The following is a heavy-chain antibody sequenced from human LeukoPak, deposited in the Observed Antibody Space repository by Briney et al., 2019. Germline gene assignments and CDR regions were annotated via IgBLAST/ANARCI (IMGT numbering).Heavy chain of an antibody. Sequence: ASVKVSCKATGYTFTGYYMHWVRQAPGQGLEWMGWINPNSGGTNYAQKFQGRVTMTRDTSISTAYMELSRLRSDDTAVYYCARDLALVGATFDYWGQGTLVTVSS. V-gene: IGHV1-2*02. CDR3: ARDLALVGATFDY. D-gene: IGHD1-26*01. CDR2: INPNSGGT. J-gene: IGHJ4*02. CDR1: GYTFTGYY.